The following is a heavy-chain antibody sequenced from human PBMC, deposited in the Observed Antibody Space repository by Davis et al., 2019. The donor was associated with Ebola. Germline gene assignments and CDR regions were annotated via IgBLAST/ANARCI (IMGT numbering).Heavy chain of an antibody. V-gene: IGHV3-21*01. Sequence: GESLKISCAASGFTFSSYSMNWVRQAPGKGLEWVSSISSSSSYIYYADSVKGRFTISRDNAKNSLYLQMNSLRAEDTAVYYCARPGSYLRAGPAYYFDYWGQGTLVTVSS. CDR2: ISSSSSYI. CDR1: GFTFSSYS. CDR3: ARPGSYLRAGPAYYFDY. D-gene: IGHD1-26*01. J-gene: IGHJ4*02.